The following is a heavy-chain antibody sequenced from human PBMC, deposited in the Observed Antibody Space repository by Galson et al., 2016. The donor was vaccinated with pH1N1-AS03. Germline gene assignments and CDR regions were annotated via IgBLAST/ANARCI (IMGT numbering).Heavy chain of an antibody. CDR1: GFTFSSYA. V-gene: IGHV3-23*01. Sequence: SLRLSCAVSGFTFSSYAMSWVRQAPGQGLEWVSAISGSGNTYYAESVKGRFTISRDNSKRTLYLQMNSVRAEDTAVYYCAKHEGTSPRDWLEFWGQGTLVTVSS. CDR3: AKHEGTSPRDWLEF. J-gene: IGHJ5*01. D-gene: IGHD1-1*01. CDR2: ISGSGNT.